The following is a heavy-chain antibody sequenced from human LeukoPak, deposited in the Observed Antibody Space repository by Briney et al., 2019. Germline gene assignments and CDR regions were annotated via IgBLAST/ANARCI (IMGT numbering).Heavy chain of an antibody. D-gene: IGHD2-8*01. V-gene: IGHV3-21*01. J-gene: IGHJ4*02. CDR3: ANHNGVSYTSGWGQFDD. Sequence: NPGGSLRLSCAASGFTFSDYSMSWVRQAPGKGLEWVASISSGSSYLYYADPVKGRFTISRDNAKNSLYLQMNSLRDEDTAVYYCANHNGVSYTSGWGQFDDWGQGTLVTVSS. CDR1: GFTFSDYS. CDR2: ISSGSSYL.